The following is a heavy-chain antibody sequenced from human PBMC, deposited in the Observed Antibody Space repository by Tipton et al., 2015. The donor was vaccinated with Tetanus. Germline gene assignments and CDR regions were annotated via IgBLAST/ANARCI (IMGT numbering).Heavy chain of an antibody. CDR3: ARRREWVATGTYGMDV. J-gene: IGHJ6*02. CDR2: INHSGST. Sequence: TLSLTCTVSGGSISTYYWSWIRQPPGKGLEWIGEINHSGSTNYNPSLKSRVTTSVDTSKNHFSLRLSSVTAADTAVYYCARRREWVATGTYGMDVWGQGTTVTVSS. CDR1: GGSISTYY. D-gene: IGHD5-12*01. V-gene: IGHV4-34*01.